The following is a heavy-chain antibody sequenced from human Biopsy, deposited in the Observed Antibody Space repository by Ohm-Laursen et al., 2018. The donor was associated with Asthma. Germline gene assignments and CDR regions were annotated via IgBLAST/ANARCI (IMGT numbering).Heavy chain of an antibody. J-gene: IGHJ4*02. CDR1: GFSFSRYG. CDR3: AKDSSGYYLNYFDY. CDR2: ISFDGSNK. D-gene: IGHD3-22*01. Sequence: SLRLSCAASGFSFSRYGMHWVRQAPGKGLEWVAVISFDGSNKYYGDSVKGRFTISRDNAKNSLYLQMNSLRAEDTALYYCAKDSSGYYLNYFDYWGQGTLVTVSS. V-gene: IGHV3-30*18.